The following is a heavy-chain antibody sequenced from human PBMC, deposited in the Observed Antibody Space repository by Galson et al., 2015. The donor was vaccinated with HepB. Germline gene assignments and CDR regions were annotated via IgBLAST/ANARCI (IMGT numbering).Heavy chain of an antibody. V-gene: IGHV4-30-4*01. D-gene: IGHD4-17*01. J-gene: IGHJ3*02. CDR1: GASISSGNYY. Sequence: TLSLTCTVSGASISSGNYYWSWIRQPPGKGLEWIGYIYYSGNSYYNPSLKSRVTISVDTSKNQFSLKLSSVAAADTAVYYCARDQKIPYGDYPKGAFDIWGQGTMVTVSS. CDR3: ARDQKIPYGDYPKGAFDI. CDR2: IYYSGNS.